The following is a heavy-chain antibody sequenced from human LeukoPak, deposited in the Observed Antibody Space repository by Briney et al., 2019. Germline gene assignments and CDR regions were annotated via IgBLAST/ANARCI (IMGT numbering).Heavy chain of an antibody. CDR1: GFTFSSYW. CDR3: AREHYSSSCPDY. CDR2: INSDGSST. D-gene: IGHD6-13*01. Sequence: GGSLRLSCAASGFTFSSYWMHWVRQAPGKGLVWVSRINSDGSSTNYADYVKGRFTISRDNAKNTLYLQMNSLRAEDTAVYYCAREHYSSSCPDYWGQGTLVTVSS. V-gene: IGHV3-74*01. J-gene: IGHJ4*02.